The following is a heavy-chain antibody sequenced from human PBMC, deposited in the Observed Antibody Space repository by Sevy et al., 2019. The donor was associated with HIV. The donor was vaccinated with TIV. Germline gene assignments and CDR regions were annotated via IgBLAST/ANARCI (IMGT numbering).Heavy chain of an antibody. D-gene: IGHD3-9*01. V-gene: IGHV4-61*01. CDR3: ARQAYDILTGYYSYYGMDV. Sequence: SETLSLTYTVSGGSVSSGSYYWSWIRQPPGKGLEWIGYIYYSGSTNYNPSLKSRVTISVDTSKNQFSLKLGSVTAADTAVYYCARQAYDILTGYYSYYGMDVWGQGTTVTVSS. J-gene: IGHJ6*02. CDR2: IYYSGST. CDR1: GGSVSSGSYY.